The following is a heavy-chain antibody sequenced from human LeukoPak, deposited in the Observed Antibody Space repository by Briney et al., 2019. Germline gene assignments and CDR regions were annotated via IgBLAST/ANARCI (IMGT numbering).Heavy chain of an antibody. CDR2: ISGSGGST. D-gene: IGHD2-2*02. V-gene: IGHV3-23*01. CDR1: GFTFSSYA. J-gene: IGHJ4*02. Sequence: GGSLRLSCAASGFTFSSYAMSWVRQAPGKGLEWVSAISGSGGSTYYADSVKGRFTISRDNSKNSLYLQMNSLRAEDTAVYYCARRYCSSTNCYSFDYWGQGTLVTVSS. CDR3: ARRYCSSTNCYSFDY.